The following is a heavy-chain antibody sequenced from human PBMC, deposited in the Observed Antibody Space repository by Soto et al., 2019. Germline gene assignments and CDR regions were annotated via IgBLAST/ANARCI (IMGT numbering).Heavy chain of an antibody. J-gene: IGHJ6*02. CDR3: AKAASWGDYYGMDV. V-gene: IGHV3-30*18. CDR1: GFTFSSYG. Sequence: QVQLVESGGGVVQPGRSLRLSCAASGFTFSSYGMHWVRQAPGKGLEWVAVISYDGSNKYYVDSVKGRFTISRDNSKNTLYLQMNSLRAEDTAVYYCAKAASWGDYYGMDVWGQGTTVTVSS. CDR2: ISYDGSNK. D-gene: IGHD3-16*01.